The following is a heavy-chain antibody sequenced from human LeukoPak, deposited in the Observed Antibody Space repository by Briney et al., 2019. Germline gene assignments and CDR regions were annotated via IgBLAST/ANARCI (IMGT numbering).Heavy chain of an antibody. V-gene: IGHV4-39*01. J-gene: IGHJ4*02. CDR1: GGSISSGSYH. CDR2: VYYTGST. Sequence: SETLSLTCTVSGGSISSGSYHWGWIRQPPGKGLEWIGNVYYTGSTYYNPSLKSRVTITSKNQFSLKLISVTAADTAVYYSARGSYISSTWYYFDYWGQGTLVTVSS. CDR3: ARGSYISSTWYYFDY. D-gene: IGHD6-13*01.